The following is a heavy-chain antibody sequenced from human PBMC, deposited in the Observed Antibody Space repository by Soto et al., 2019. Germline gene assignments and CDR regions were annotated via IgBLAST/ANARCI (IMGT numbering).Heavy chain of an antibody. CDR2: IYYNGDT. CDR3: ARFSGNAFDI. Sequence: SVTLSLTCSVSGGSISSSSYNWDWIRQPPGKGLEWIGTIYYNGDTDYNPSLKSRATISVDASDYQLSLKLSSVTAADTSIYYCARFSGNAFDIWGHGTMVTVSS. CDR1: GGSISSSSYN. V-gene: IGHV4-39*01. J-gene: IGHJ3*02.